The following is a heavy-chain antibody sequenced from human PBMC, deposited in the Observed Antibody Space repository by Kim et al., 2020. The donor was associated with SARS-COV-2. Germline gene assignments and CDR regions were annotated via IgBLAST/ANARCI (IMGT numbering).Heavy chain of an antibody. CDR3: STHEEALNWFDP. J-gene: IGHJ5*02. CDR1: GGSISSNSRY. CDR2: IHYSGRA. Sequence: SETLSLTCTVSGGSISSNSRYWDWIRQPPGKPLEWIGNIHYSGRARYNPSLQSRVTLFVDTSTNQFSLRLTSVTAADKAIYYCSTHEEALNWFDPWGRG. V-gene: IGHV4-39*01.